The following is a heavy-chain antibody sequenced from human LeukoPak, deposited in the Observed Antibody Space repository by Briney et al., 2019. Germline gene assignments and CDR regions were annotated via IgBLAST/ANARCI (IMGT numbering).Heavy chain of an antibody. J-gene: IGHJ5*02. V-gene: IGHV3-23*01. Sequence: LPGGSLRLSCAASGFTFSTYAMSWVRQAPGKGLEWVSAIGGGGDSTYYAVSVKGRFTISKDNSKNTLYLQMNSLRAEDTAVYYCARDYTGYFPWGQGTLVIVSS. D-gene: IGHD3-9*01. CDR3: ARDYTGYFP. CDR2: IGGGGDST. CDR1: GFTFSTYA.